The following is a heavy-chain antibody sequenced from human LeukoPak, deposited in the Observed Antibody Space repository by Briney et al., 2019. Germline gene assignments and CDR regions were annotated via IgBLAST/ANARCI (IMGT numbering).Heavy chain of an antibody. CDR2: IKQDGSVK. D-gene: IGHD1-26*01. CDR1: GFTFSSHW. CDR3: ARDWDY. V-gene: IGHV3-7*05. Sequence: TGGSLRLSCEASGFTFSSHWMSWVRQAPGRGLEWEANIKQDGSVKNYVDSVKGRFTISRDNAKNSLFLQMNTLRVEDTAVCYCARDWDYWGQGTLVTVSS. J-gene: IGHJ4*02.